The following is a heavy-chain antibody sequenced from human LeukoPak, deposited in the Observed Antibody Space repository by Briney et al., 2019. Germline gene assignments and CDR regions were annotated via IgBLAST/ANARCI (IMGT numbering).Heavy chain of an antibody. CDR1: GFTFSSYA. CDR2: ISGSGGST. J-gene: IGHJ5*02. D-gene: IGHD3-22*01. V-gene: IGHV3-23*01. Sequence: GGSLRLSCAASGFTFSSYAMSWVRQAPGKGLEWVSAISGSGGSTYYADSVKGRLTISRDNSKNTLYLQMNSLRAEDTAVYYCAKDPWGRNYYDSSGYSAWGQGTLVTVSS. CDR3: AKDPWGRNYYDSSGYSA.